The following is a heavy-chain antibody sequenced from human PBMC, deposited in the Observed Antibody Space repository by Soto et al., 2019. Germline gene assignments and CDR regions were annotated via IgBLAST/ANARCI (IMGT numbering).Heavy chain of an antibody. CDR1: GFTFSSYA. V-gene: IGHV3-23*01. J-gene: IGHJ4*02. CDR3: AKDSEAFGIQLWMAGDY. D-gene: IGHD5-18*01. Sequence: EVQLLESGGGLVQPGGSLRLSCAASGFTFSSYAMSWVRQAPGKGLEWVSAISGSGGSTYYADSVKGRFTISRDNSKNTLYLQMNSLRAEDTAVYYCAKDSEAFGIQLWMAGDYWGQGTLVTVSS. CDR2: ISGSGGST.